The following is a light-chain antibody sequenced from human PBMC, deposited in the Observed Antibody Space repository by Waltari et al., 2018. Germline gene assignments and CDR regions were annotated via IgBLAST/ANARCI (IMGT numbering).Light chain of an antibody. J-gene: IGLJ2*01. V-gene: IGLV7-46*01. CDR1: TGSVTSGNY. Sequence: QAVVTQEPSLTVSPGGTVTLTCGSSTGSVTSGNYPYWLQEKPGQAPRTLIFDTSNKHSWTPARFSGSLLGGKGALTLSGAQPEDEADYYCLLSYSGVQVFGGGTKLTVL. CDR2: DTS. CDR3: LLSYSGVQV.